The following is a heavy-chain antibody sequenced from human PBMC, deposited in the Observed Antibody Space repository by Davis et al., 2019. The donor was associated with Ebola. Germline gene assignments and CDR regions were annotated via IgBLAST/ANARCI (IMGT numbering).Heavy chain of an antibody. CDR2: IRWNGVNS. Sequence: GESLKISCVASGFTFGSYGMHWVRRGPGKGLEWIGFIRWNGVNSYYSDSVKGRFTISRDNSKNTIYLQMNNLRAEDTALYYCAREGDPQTVGYGMDVWGQGTTVTVSS. J-gene: IGHJ6*02. CDR1: GFTFGSYG. CDR3: AREGDPQTVGYGMDV. V-gene: IGHV3-30*02. D-gene: IGHD3-16*01.